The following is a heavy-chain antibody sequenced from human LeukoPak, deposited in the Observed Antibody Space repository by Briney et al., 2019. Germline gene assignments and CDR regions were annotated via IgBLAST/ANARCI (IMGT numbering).Heavy chain of an antibody. CDR1: GYTFSSYS. J-gene: IGHJ5*02. V-gene: IGHV3-48*01. Sequence: GGSLRLSCAASGYTFSSYSMYWVRQAPGKGLEWVSYIGTSGSTIYYADSVKGRFTISRDNAKNSLSLQMNSLIAEDTAVYYCARGPPLFDPWGQGTLVTVSS. CDR3: ARGPPLFDP. CDR2: IGTSGSTI.